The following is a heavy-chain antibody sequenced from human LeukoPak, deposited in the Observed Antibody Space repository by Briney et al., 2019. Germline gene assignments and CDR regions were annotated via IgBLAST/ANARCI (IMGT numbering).Heavy chain of an antibody. CDR2: ISSSSSYI. J-gene: IGHJ4*02. CDR3: ARVRNYYDSSGYPDY. D-gene: IGHD3-22*01. CDR1: GFSFSDHY. Sequence: GGSLRPPCAASGFSFSDHYMDWVRQAPGKGLEWVSSISSSSSYIYYADSVKGRFTISRDNAKNSLYLQMNGLRAEDTAVYYCARVRNYYDSSGYPDYWGQGTLVTVSS. V-gene: IGHV3-21*01.